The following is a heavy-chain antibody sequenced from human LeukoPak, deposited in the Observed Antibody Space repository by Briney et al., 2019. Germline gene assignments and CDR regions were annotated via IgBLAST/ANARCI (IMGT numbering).Heavy chain of an antibody. J-gene: IGHJ4*02. CDR2: ISSSSSYI. CDR1: GFTFSSYS. CDR3: ATEYGDSFDY. D-gene: IGHD4-17*01. Sequence: GGSLRLSCAASGFTFSSYSMNWVRQAPGKGLEWVSSISSSSSYIYYADSVKGRFTISRDNAKSSLYLQMNSLRAEDTAVYYCATEYGDSFDYWGQGTLVTVSS. V-gene: IGHV3-21*01.